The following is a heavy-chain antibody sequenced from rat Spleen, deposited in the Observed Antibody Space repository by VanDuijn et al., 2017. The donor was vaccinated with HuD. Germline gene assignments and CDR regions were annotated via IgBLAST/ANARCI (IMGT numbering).Heavy chain of an antibody. J-gene: IGHJ2*01. D-gene: IGHD5-1*01. CDR1: GFSLTDYS. V-gene: IGHV2S63*01. CDR2: IWGDGST. Sequence: EVQLKESGPGLVQPSQTLSLTCTVSGFSLTDYSVHWVRQPPGKGLEWMGGIWGDGSTGYNSALKSRLSISRDTSKSQVFLKMNSLQTDDTAIYFCTRGLGDFWGQGVMVTVSS. CDR3: TRGLGDF.